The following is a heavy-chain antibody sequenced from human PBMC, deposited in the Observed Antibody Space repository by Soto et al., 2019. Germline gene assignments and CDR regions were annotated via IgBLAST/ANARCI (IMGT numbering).Heavy chain of an antibody. CDR2: IIPIFGTA. CDR1: GGTFSSYA. Sequence: SVKVSCKASGGTFSSYAISWVRQAPGQGLEWMGGIIPIFGTANYAQKFQGRVTITADESTSTAYMELSSLRSEDTAVYYCARYRYGYSYFDYWGQGTLVTVSS. J-gene: IGHJ4*02. D-gene: IGHD5-18*01. CDR3: ARYRYGYSYFDY. V-gene: IGHV1-69*13.